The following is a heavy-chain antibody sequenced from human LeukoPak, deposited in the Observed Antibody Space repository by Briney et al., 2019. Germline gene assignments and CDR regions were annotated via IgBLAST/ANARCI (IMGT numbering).Heavy chain of an antibody. CDR1: RFTFSTYG. V-gene: IGHV3-30*03. J-gene: IGHJ4*02. D-gene: IGHD2-2*01. CDR2: ISYDGSNK. Sequence: GGSLRLSCAASRFTFSTYGMHWVRQAPGKGLEWVAVISYDGSNKYYADSVKGRFTISRDNSKNTLYLQMNSLRVEDTAVYYCARNLPAADYWGQGTLVTVSS. CDR3: ARNLPAADY.